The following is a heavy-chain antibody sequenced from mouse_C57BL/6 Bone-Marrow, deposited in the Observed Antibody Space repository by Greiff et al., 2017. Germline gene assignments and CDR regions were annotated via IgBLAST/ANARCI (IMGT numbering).Heavy chain of an antibody. CDR3: ARDITTVVPYFDY. Sequence: QVQLQQPGAELVRPGSSVKLSCKASGYTFTSYWMDWVKQRPGQGLEWIGNIYPSDSETHYNQQFKDKATLTVDKSSSTAYMQLSSLTSEDSAVYYGARDITTVVPYFDYWGQGTTLTVSS. D-gene: IGHD1-1*01. CDR2: IYPSDSET. J-gene: IGHJ2*01. CDR1: GYTFTSYW. V-gene: IGHV1-61*01.